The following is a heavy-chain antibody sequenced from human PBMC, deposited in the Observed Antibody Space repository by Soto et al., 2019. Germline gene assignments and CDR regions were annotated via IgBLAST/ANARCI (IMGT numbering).Heavy chain of an antibody. V-gene: IGHV1-69*01. D-gene: IGHD7-27*01. Sequence: QRFQGRATITADESTTTSYMELTSLTSEDTAVYYCAREMWGKGFDLWGQGTLVTVSS. J-gene: IGHJ4*02. CDR3: AREMWGKGFDL.